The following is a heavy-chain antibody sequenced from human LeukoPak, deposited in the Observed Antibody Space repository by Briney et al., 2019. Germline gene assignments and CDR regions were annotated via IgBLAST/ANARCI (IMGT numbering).Heavy chain of an antibody. CDR2: IYYSGST. D-gene: IGHD2-15*01. Sequence: PETLSLTCTVSGGSISSSSYYWGWIRQPPGKGLEWIGSIYYSGSTYYNPSLKSRVTISVDTSKNQFSLKLSSVTAADTAVYYCGTCSGGSCSTDAFDIWGQGTMVTVSS. V-gene: IGHV4-39*01. J-gene: IGHJ3*02. CDR3: GTCSGGSCSTDAFDI. CDR1: GGSISSSSYY.